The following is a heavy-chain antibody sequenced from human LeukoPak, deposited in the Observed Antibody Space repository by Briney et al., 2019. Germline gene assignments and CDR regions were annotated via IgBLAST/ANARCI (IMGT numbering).Heavy chain of an antibody. Sequence: GGSLRLSCATSGFSFSDAWMSWVRQIPGKGLEWVGRIESKTDGGTTDYAAPVKGRFTISRDDSTNTLYLQMNSLKSEDTAVYYCTTYGSGRKFDYWGQGILVTVSS. CDR3: TTYGSGRKFDY. CDR2: IESKTDGGTT. CDR1: GFSFSDAW. D-gene: IGHD3-10*01. V-gene: IGHV3-15*04. J-gene: IGHJ4*02.